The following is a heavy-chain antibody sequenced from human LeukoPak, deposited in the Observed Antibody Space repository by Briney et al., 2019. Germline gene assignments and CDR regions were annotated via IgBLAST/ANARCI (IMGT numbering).Heavy chain of an antibody. CDR2: ISGSGGKT. D-gene: IGHD5-12*01. Sequence: GGSLRLSCAAPGFTFTNFAMSWVRQAPGKGLEWVSAISGSGGKTYYADSVKGRFTISRDNSKNMLYLEMNNLRAEDTAIYYCAGGGYSGFAWGYWGQEALVTVSS. CDR1: GFTFTNFA. J-gene: IGHJ4*02. V-gene: IGHV3-23*01. CDR3: AGGGYSGFAWGY.